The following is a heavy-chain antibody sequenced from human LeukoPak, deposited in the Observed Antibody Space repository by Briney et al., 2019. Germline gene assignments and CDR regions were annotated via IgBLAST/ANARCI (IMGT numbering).Heavy chain of an antibody. CDR2: IKQDGNEK. V-gene: IGHV3-7*01. D-gene: IGHD4/OR15-4a*01. CDR1: GFRFNTFW. CDR3: ARDTLGEGEDANYAVYYFDY. J-gene: IGHJ4*02. Sequence: PGGSLRLSCAASGFRFNTFWMSWVRQAPGKGLEWVANIKQDGNEKYYADSVKGRFTISRDNGKNSLDLQVNSLRADDTAFYYCARDTLGEGEDANYAVYYFDYWGQGTVVTVSS.